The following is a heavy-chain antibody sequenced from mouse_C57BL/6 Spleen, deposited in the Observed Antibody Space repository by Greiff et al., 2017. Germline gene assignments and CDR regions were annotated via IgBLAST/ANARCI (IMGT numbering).Heavy chain of an antibody. CDR2: ISSGGSYT. J-gene: IGHJ2*01. CDR1: GFTFSSYG. Sequence: EVQVVESGGDLVKPGGSLKLSCAASGFTFSSYGMSWVRQTPDKRLEWVATISSGGSYTYYPDSVKGRFTISIDNAKNTLYLQLSSLKSEDTAMYYCARPDSYGSSDVRYFDYWGQGTTLTVSS. D-gene: IGHD1-1*01. CDR3: ARPDSYGSSDVRYFDY. V-gene: IGHV5-6*01.